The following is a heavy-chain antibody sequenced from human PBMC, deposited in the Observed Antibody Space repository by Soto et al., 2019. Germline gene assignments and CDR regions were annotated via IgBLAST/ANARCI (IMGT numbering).Heavy chain of an antibody. J-gene: IGHJ4*02. V-gene: IGHV3-7*03. CDR2: IQQDGSEK. CDR3: ARVRYGGYSYYFDY. CDR1: GFTFSRIW. Sequence: GGSLRLSCAVSGFTFSRIWMGWVRQAPGRGLERVANIQQDGSEKYYVDSVKGRFTMSKDNVKNSLYLQMNSLGAEDTAVYYCARVRYGGYSYYFDYWGQGALVTVSS. D-gene: IGHD4-17*01.